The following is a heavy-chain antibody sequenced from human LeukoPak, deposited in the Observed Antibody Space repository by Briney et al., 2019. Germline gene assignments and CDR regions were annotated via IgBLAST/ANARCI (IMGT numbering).Heavy chain of an antibody. J-gene: IGHJ4*02. Sequence: ASVKVSCKASGGTFSSYAISWVRQAPGQGLEWMGRTIPIFGTANYAQKFQGRVTITTDESTSTAYMELSSRRSEDTAVYYCARNYYDSSGYFDYWGQGTLVTVSS. CDR2: TIPIFGTA. CDR3: ARNYYDSSGYFDY. V-gene: IGHV1-69*05. CDR1: GGTFSSYA. D-gene: IGHD3-22*01.